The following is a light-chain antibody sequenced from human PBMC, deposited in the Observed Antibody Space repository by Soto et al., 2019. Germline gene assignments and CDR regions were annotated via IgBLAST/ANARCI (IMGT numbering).Light chain of an antibody. Sequence: QSVLTQPPSVSGAPGQRVTISCTGSSSDIGAGCDVHWYQQLPGKATTLLIYGNTKRPSGVPDRFSGSRSGTSASLAITGLQAEDEADYYCQSYDSSLRHYVFGTGTKVTVL. CDR1: SSDIGAGCD. V-gene: IGLV1-40*01. CDR3: QSYDSSLRHYV. J-gene: IGLJ1*01. CDR2: GNT.